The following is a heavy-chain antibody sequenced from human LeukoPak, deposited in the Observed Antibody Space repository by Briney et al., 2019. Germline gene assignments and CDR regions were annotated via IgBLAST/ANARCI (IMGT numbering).Heavy chain of an antibody. CDR3: ARGRSDYFY. CDR2: IKQDGSEK. J-gene: IGHJ4*02. Sequence: PGGSLRLSCAASGFTFSNYWMSWVRQAPGKGLESVANIKQDGSEKYYVDSVKGRFTISRDNAKNSLYLQMNSLRAEDTAVYYCARGRSDYFYWGQGTLVTVSS. D-gene: IGHD4-17*01. CDR1: GFTFSNYW. V-gene: IGHV3-7*04.